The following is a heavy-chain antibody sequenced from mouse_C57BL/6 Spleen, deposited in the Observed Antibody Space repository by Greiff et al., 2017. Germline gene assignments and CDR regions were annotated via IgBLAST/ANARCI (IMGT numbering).Heavy chain of an antibody. CDR1: GYTFTDYE. J-gene: IGHJ2*01. CDR3: TRRDSNFFDY. V-gene: IGHV1-15*01. D-gene: IGHD2-5*01. CDR2: IDPETGGT. Sequence: QVQLKQSGGELVRPGASVTLSCKASGYTFTDYEMHWVKQTPVHGLEWIGAIDPETGGTAYNQKFKGKAILTADKSSSTAYMALRSLTSEDSAVYYCTRRDSNFFDYWGQGTTLTVSS.